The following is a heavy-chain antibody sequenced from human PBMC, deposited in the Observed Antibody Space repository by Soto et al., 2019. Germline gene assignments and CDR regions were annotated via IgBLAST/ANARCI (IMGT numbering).Heavy chain of an antibody. V-gene: IGHV3-48*01. Sequence: EVQLVESGGGLVQPGGSLRLSGAASGFTFSSYSLNWVRQAPGKGLEWVSYISSSSSTIYYADSVTGRFTISTDTAKNALYLQLNSPRAEDTAGYYWGIVVRSPPLFAYWGQGTLVTVSS. J-gene: IGHJ4*02. CDR1: GFTFSSYS. CDR3: GIVVRSPPLFAY. D-gene: IGHD3-3*01. CDR2: ISSSSSTI.